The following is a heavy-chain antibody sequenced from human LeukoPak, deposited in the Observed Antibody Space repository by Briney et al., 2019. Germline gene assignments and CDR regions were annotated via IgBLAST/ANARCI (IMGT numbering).Heavy chain of an antibody. CDR3: ARWDSSGYHKYYFDY. CDR1: GFIFSSYA. J-gene: IGHJ4*02. D-gene: IGHD3-22*01. Sequence: GGSLRLSCAASGFIFSSYAMHWVRQAPGKGLEWVAVIWYDGTNKYYADSVTGRFTISRDNSKNTLYLQMNSLTAEDTAVYYCARWDSSGYHKYYFDYWGQGTLVTVSS. V-gene: IGHV3-33*01. CDR2: IWYDGTNK.